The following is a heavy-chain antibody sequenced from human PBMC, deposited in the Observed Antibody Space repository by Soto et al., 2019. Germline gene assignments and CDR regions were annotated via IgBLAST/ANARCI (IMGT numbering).Heavy chain of an antibody. CDR2: INAGNGNT. Sequence: AVLVKVYGKGVGYAFSSYVIHWVRLAPGQRLEWMGWINAGNGNTKYSQKFQGRVTITRDTSASTAYMELSSLRSEDTAVYYCASDHTNYDILTGYYPLSNWFDPRGQGTLVTVSS. J-gene: IGHJ5*02. CDR3: ASDHTNYDILTGYYPLSNWFDP. CDR1: GYAFSSYV. V-gene: IGHV1-3*01. D-gene: IGHD3-9*01.